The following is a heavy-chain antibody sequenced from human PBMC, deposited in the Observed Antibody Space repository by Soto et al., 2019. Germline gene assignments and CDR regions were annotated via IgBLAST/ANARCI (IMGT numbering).Heavy chain of an antibody. CDR1: GGSIKNGDCF. J-gene: IGHJ6*02. CDR2: IYYSGST. D-gene: IGHD5-12*01. Sequence: SETLSLTCTVDGGSIKNGDCFWSWNRQHPGKGLEWIGYIYYSGSTHYNPSLKSRVTISVDTSRNQFSLRLSSVTAADTAVYYCARDGYIYTGNYYYYNMDVWGQGTTVTVSS. CDR3: ARDGYIYTGNYYYYNMDV. V-gene: IGHV4-30-4*01.